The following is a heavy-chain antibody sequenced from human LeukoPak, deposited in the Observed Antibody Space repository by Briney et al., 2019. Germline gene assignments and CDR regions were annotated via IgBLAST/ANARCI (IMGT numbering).Heavy chain of an antibody. Sequence: GGSLRLSCAASGFPFSVYYMSWIRQPPGKGLEWVSYIGNSGSDIYYADSVKGRFTISRDNSKNTLYLQMNSLRAEDTAVYYCAKDPTLDYYDSSGYYWHYWGQGTLVTVSS. J-gene: IGHJ4*02. CDR1: GFPFSVYY. D-gene: IGHD3-22*01. CDR2: IGNSGSDI. V-gene: IGHV3-11*01. CDR3: AKDPTLDYYDSSGYYWHY.